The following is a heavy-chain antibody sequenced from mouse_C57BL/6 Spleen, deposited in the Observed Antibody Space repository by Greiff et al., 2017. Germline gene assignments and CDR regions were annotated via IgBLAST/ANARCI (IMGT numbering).Heavy chain of an antibody. J-gene: IGHJ2*01. D-gene: IGHD1-1*01. CDR1: GYTFTSYG. V-gene: IGHV1-81*01. CDR2: IYPRSGNT. Sequence: VQLQQSGAELARPGASVKLSCKASGYTFTSYGISWVKQRTGQGLEWIGEIYPRSGNTYYNEQFKGKATLTADKSSSAAYMELRSLTSEDSAVYVCAREGGGSSYYCDYWGQGTTLTVSS. CDR3: AREGGGSSYYCDY.